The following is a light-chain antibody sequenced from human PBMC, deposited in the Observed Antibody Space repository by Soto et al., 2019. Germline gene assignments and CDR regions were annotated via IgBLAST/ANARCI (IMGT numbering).Light chain of an antibody. CDR1: SSDVGGDDY. Sequence: QSVLTQPASVSGSPGQSITISCTGTSSDVGGDDYVSWYQHHPGKAPKLMIYDVGNRPSGVSNRFSGSKSGNTASLTISGLQAEDEADYYCSSYTSSSLYVFGTGTKVTVL. CDR3: SSYTSSSLYV. V-gene: IGLV2-14*03. CDR2: DVG. J-gene: IGLJ1*01.